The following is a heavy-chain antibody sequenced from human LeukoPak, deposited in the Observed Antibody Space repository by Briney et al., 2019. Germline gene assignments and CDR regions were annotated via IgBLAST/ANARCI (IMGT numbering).Heavy chain of an antibody. CDR3: ARNSGLSGGSWPLDY. CDR1: GYTFTSYG. Sequence: ASVKGSCKASGYTFTSYGISWVRQAPGQGLEWMGWISAYNGNTNYAQKRQGRVTMTTDTSTSTAYMELRSLRSDDTAVYYCARNSGLSGGSWPLDYWGQGTLVTVSS. CDR2: ISAYNGNT. D-gene: IGHD2-15*01. V-gene: IGHV1-18*01. J-gene: IGHJ4*02.